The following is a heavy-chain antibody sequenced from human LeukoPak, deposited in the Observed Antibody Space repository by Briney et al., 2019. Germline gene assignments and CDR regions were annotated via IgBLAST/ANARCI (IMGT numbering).Heavy chain of an antibody. CDR3: ARGLPTTSNPLGY. CDR2: MNSNSGNT. V-gene: IGHV1-8*01. Sequence: ASAKVSCKAYGYTFTSYDINWVRQATGQRLERPGWMNSNSGNTGYAQKFQGRVTMTRNTSISTAYMELSSLRSEDTAVYYCARGLPTTSNPLGYWGQGTLVTVSS. D-gene: IGHD4-11*01. CDR1: GYTFTSYD. J-gene: IGHJ4*02.